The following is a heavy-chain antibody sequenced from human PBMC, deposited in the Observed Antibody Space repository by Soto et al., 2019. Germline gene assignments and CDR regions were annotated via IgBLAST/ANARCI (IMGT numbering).Heavy chain of an antibody. CDR3: ARGRDGYYYDSSGYYYGAYFDY. CDR1: GGSFSGYY. J-gene: IGHJ4*02. D-gene: IGHD3-22*01. V-gene: IGHV4-34*01. Sequence: SETLSLTCAVYGGSFSGYYWSWIRQPPGKGLGWIGEINHSGSTNYNPSLKSRVTISVDTSKNQFSLKLSSVTAADTAVYYCARGRDGYYYDSSGYYYGAYFDYWGQGTLVTVSS. CDR2: INHSGST.